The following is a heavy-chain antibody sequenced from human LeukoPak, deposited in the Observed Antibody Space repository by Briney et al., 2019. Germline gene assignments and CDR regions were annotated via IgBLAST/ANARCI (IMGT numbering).Heavy chain of an antibody. V-gene: IGHV4-59*12. Sequence: PSETLSLTCTVSGGSISSYYWSWIRQPPGKGLEWIAYISDIGSINYNPSLKSRVTISLDTSKNQFSLKLSSVTAADTAVYYCARDRGSRGDYFDYWGQGTLVTVSS. CDR2: ISDIGSI. CDR3: ARDRGSRGDYFDY. D-gene: IGHD3-10*01. CDR1: GGSISSYY. J-gene: IGHJ4*02.